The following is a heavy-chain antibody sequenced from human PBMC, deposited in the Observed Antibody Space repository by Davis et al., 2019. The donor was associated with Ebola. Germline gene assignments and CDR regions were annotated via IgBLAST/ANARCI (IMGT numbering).Heavy chain of an antibody. CDR3: VSNSSSSPWFDP. CDR1: GGSVSSPTHY. J-gene: IGHJ5*02. Sequence: PGGSLRLSCTVSGGSVSSPTHYWGWIRQPPGKGLEWIATIYYTGNTYFNPSLKSRVTISLDTSKNQFSLNLKSLTAADTAVYYCVSNSSSSPWFDPWGRGTLVTVSS. V-gene: IGHV4-39*07. D-gene: IGHD6-6*01. CDR2: IYYTGNT.